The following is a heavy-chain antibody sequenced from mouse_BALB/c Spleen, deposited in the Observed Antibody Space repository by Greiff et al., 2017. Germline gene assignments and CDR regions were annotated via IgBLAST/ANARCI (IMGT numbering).Heavy chain of an antibody. Sequence: VKLMESGPGLVAPSQSLSITCTVSGFSLTGYGVNWVRQPPGKGLEWLGMIWGDGSTDYNSAIKSRLSISKDNTKSHVFLKMNSLQTDDTAGYYCARGPDGNYFSWFAYWGQGTLVTVSA. J-gene: IGHJ3*01. CDR1: GFSLTGYG. V-gene: IGHV2-6-7*01. CDR3: ARGPDGNYFSWFAY. D-gene: IGHD2-1*01. CDR2: IWGDGST.